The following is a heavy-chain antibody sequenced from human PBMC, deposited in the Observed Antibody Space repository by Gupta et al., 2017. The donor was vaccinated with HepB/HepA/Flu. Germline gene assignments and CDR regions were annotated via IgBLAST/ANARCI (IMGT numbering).Heavy chain of an antibody. D-gene: IGHD3-10*01. Sequence: QVQLVQSGAEVKKPGASVRVSCKASGYTFRDYYLHWVRQVPGQGLEWIGWINPKRGVAKYAQKFQGGVTMTRDTSISTVYMELSSLRLDDTAIYYGVRDSGRPGSYWYFGLWGRGTQVTVSS. CDR1: GYTFRDYY. CDR2: INPKRGVA. V-gene: IGHV1-2*02. CDR3: VRDSGRPGSYWYFGL. J-gene: IGHJ2*01.